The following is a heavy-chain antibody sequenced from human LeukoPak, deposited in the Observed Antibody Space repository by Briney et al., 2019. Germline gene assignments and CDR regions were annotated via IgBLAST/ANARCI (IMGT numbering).Heavy chain of an antibody. J-gene: IGHJ6*03. CDR3: AKDQRLVNFYYYYMDV. Sequence: GGSLRLSCAASGFTFSSYGMSWVRQAPGKGLEWVSAISGSGGSTYYADSVKGRFTISRDNSKNTLYLQMNSLRAEDTAVYYCAKDQRLVNFYYYYMDVWGKGTTVTVSS. CDR1: GFTFSSYG. CDR2: ISGSGGST. V-gene: IGHV3-23*01. D-gene: IGHD3-22*01.